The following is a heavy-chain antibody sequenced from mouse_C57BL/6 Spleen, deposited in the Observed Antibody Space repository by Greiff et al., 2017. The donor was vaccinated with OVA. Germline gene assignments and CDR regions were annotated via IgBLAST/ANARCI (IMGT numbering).Heavy chain of an antibody. CDR3: AGDDYYGSSYVPFAY. J-gene: IGHJ3*01. D-gene: IGHD1-1*01. Sequence: DVKLVESGGGLVKPGGSLKLSCAASGFTFSSYAMSWVRQTPEKRLEWVATISDGGSYTYYPDNVKGRFTISRDNAKNNLYLQMSHLKSEDTAMYYCAGDDYYGSSYVPFAYWGQGTLVTVSA. CDR1: GFTFSSYA. V-gene: IGHV5-4*01. CDR2: ISDGGSYT.